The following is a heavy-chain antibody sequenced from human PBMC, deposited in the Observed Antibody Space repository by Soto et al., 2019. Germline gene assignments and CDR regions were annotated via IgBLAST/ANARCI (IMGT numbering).Heavy chain of an antibody. D-gene: IGHD6-25*01. V-gene: IGHV4-4*02. CDR2: IYHRGST. J-gene: IGHJ5*02. CDR3: ARPHGGSSGWDNWFDT. CDR1: GGSISSSNW. Sequence: SEALSRTSAVSGGSISSSNWRSWVRQPPGKGLEWIGDIYHRGSTNYNPSLKSRVTISVDTSKNQFSLKLSSVTAADTAVYYCARPHGGSSGWDNWFDTWGQGTLVTVSS.